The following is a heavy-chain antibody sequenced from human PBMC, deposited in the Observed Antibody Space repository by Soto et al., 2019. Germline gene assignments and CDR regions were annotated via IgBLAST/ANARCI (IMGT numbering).Heavy chain of an antibody. D-gene: IGHD1-26*01. CDR2: IVVGSGNT. CDR1: GFTFTSSA. J-gene: IGHJ5*02. V-gene: IGHV1-58*01. Sequence: SVKVSCKASGFTFTSSAVRWVRQARGQRLEWIGWIVVGSGNTNYAQKFQERVTITRDMSTSTAYMELSSLRSEDTAVYYCAADRWEMATTGVGWFDPWGQGTLVTVSS. CDR3: AADRWEMATTGVGWFDP.